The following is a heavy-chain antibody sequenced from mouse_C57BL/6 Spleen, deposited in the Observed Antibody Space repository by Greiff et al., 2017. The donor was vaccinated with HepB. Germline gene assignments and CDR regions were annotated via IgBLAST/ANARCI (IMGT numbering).Heavy chain of an antibody. V-gene: IGHV6-6*01. J-gene: IGHJ1*03. CDR1: GFTFSDSW. CDR3: TRDRVFYYGSSYDWYFDV. CDR2: IRNKANNHAT. D-gene: IGHD1-1*01. Sequence: EVKLVESGGGLVQPGGSMKLSCAASGFTFSDSWMDWVRQSPEKGLEWVAEIRNKANNHATYYAESVKGRFTISRDDSKSSVYLQMNSLRAEDTGIYYCTRDRVFYYGSSYDWYFDVWGTGTTVTVSS.